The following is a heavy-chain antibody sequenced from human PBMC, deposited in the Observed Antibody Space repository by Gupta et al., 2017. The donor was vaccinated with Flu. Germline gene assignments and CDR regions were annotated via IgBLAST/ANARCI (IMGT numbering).Heavy chain of an antibody. J-gene: IGHJ4*02. Sequence: QVQLQQCRAGLLNPSETLSLTCTVHGGSLSLYYWTWIRQAPGKGLEWIAEISKRGGANYNPSPKSRVGGAVDSSKNQFSLTVESVTAADTAGYYGARGGAGDYWGQGTLVTVSS. D-gene: IGHD3-10*01. CDR2: ISKRGGA. CDR1: GGSLSLYY. CDR3: ARGGAGDY. V-gene: IGHV4-34*02.